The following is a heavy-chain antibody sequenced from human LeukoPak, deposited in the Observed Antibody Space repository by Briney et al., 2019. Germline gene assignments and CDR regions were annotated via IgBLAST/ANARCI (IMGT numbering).Heavy chain of an antibody. CDR2: IWYDGSNK. CDR3: ARDGVVGAYYFDY. Sequence: PGRSLRLSCAASGFTFSSYGMHWVRQAPGNGLEWVAVIWYDGSNKYYADSVKGRFTISRDNSKNTLYLQMNSLRAEDTAVYYCARDGVVGAYYFDYWGQGTLVTVSS. V-gene: IGHV3-33*01. D-gene: IGHD1-26*01. J-gene: IGHJ4*02. CDR1: GFTFSSYG.